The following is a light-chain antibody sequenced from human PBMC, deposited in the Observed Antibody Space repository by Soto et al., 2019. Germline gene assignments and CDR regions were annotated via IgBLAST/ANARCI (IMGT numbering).Light chain of an antibody. CDR3: SAYTVRSTLV. Sequence: QSALTQPASVSGSAGQSITISCSGTMRDVGAYNLVSWYQQHPGTAPKLIIYEVRNRPSGISSRFSGSRSGNTASLTISGLQPEDEGDYYCSAYTVRSTLVFGGGTQLTVL. J-gene: IGLJ3*02. CDR1: MRDVGAYNL. V-gene: IGLV2-14*01. CDR2: EVR.